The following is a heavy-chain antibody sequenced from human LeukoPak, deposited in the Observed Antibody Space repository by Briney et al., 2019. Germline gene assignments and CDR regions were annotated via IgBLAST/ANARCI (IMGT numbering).Heavy chain of an antibody. D-gene: IGHD3-10*01. J-gene: IGHJ4*02. CDR2: IKSKTDGGTT. CDR3: TTGDLGSR. Sequence: GGSLRLSCAASVFTFSDYSMSWVRQAPGKGLEWVGRIKSKTDGGTTDYAAPVKGRFTISRDDSENTLYLQMNSLKSEDTAVYYCTTGDLGSRWGQGTLVTVSS. CDR1: VFTFSDYS. V-gene: IGHV3-15*01.